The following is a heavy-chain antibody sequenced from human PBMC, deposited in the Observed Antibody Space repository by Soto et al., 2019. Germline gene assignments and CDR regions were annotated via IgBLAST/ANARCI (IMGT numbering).Heavy chain of an antibody. CDR2: ISYDGSNK. Sequence: QVQLVESGGGVVQPGRSLRLSCAASGFTFSSYGMHWVRQAPGKGLEWVAVISYDGSNKYYADSVKGRLTISRGNSKNTLYLQMNSLRAEDTAVDYCAKDRARGSRPSCYGMAVWGQGTTVTVSS. D-gene: IGHD3-16*01. CDR3: AKDRARGSRPSCYGMAV. V-gene: IGHV3-30*18. J-gene: IGHJ6*02. CDR1: GFTFSSYG.